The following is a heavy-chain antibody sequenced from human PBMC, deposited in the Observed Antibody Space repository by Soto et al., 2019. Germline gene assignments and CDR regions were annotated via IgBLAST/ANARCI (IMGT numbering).Heavy chain of an antibody. CDR2: ISYDGSNK. CDR3: AKGYIEVASSWILLIDY. V-gene: IGHV3-30*18. J-gene: IGHJ4*02. D-gene: IGHD6-13*01. CDR1: GFTFSSYG. Sequence: PGGSLRLSCAASGFTFSSYGMHWVRQAPGKGLEWVAVISYDGSNKYYADSVKGRFTISRDNSKNTLYLQMNSLRAEDTAVYYCAKGYIEVASSWILLIDYWGQGTLVTVSS.